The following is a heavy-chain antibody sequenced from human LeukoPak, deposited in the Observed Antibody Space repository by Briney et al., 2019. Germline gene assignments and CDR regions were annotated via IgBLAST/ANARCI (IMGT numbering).Heavy chain of an antibody. Sequence: GGSLRLSCAASGFTFSSYGMHWVRRAPGKGLEWVAFIRYDGTNKYYADSVKGRFTISRDNAKNTLYLQMNSLRAEDTAVYYCARVVSYDFWSGRIDYWGQGTLVTVSS. J-gene: IGHJ4*02. V-gene: IGHV3-30*02. D-gene: IGHD3-3*01. CDR1: GFTFSSYG. CDR2: IRYDGTNK. CDR3: ARVVSYDFWSGRIDY.